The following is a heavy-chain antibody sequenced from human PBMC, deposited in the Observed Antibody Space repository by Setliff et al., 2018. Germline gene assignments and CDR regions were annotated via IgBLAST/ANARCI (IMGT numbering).Heavy chain of an antibody. Sequence: KPSETLSLTCTVSGASLISGTYYWGWIRQPPGKGLEWIGRIYYRWDTYYNASLKGRLTISVDTAQNQFSLRLTSVTAADTAVYYCARTGTYRYFDYWGQGALVTVSS. CDR2: IYYRWDT. D-gene: IGHD1-1*01. V-gene: IGHV4-39*01. CDR1: GASLISGTYY. CDR3: ARTGTYRYFDY. J-gene: IGHJ4*02.